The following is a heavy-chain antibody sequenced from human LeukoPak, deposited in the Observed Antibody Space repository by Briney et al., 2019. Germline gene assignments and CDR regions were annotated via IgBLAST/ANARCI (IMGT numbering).Heavy chain of an antibody. V-gene: IGHV1-46*01. Sequence: ASVKVSFKASGYTFTTYYMHWVRQAPGQGLEWMGILNPSGGSTTYAQKFQGRVTMTRDTSTSTVYMGLSSLRSEDTAVYYCARDGSTWQFDYWGQGTLVTVSS. J-gene: IGHJ4*02. CDR1: GYTFTTYY. CDR3: ARDGSTWQFDY. CDR2: LNPSGGST. D-gene: IGHD6-13*01.